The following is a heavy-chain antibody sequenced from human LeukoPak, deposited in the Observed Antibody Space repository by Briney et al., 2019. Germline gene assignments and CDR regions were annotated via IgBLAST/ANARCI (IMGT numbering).Heavy chain of an antibody. V-gene: IGHV3-21*01. Sequence: GGSLRLSCAASGFTFSSYSMNWVRQAPGKGLEWVSSISSSSSYIYYADSVKGRLTISRDNAKNSLYLQMNSLRAEDTAVYYCAREDGRYYYYYGMDVWGQGTTVTVSS. CDR2: ISSSSSYI. CDR1: GFTFSSYS. J-gene: IGHJ6*02. CDR3: AREDGRYYYYYGMDV. D-gene: IGHD1-26*01.